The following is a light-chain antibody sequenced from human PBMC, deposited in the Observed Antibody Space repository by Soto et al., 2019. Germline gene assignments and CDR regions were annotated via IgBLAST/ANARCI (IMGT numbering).Light chain of an antibody. CDR2: GAS. CDR1: KSVSSSY. Sequence: EIVLTQSPGTLSLSPGERATLSCRASKSVSSSYLAWYQQKPGQAPRLLIYGASSRATGIPDRFSGSGSGTYLTLTISRLEPEDFAVYYCQQYGSSPYTFGQGTKLEIK. V-gene: IGKV3-20*01. CDR3: QQYGSSPYT. J-gene: IGKJ2*01.